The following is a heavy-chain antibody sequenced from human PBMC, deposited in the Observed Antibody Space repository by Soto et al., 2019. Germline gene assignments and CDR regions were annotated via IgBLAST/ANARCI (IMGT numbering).Heavy chain of an antibody. J-gene: IGHJ6*02. CDR3: ASRPGIAAAAGFYYYYYGMDV. Sequence: QVQLRESGPGLVKASETLSLTCTVSGGSVSSGSYYWSWIRQPPGKGLEYIGYIYYTGSTNYNPSLKSRVTISADTSKNQFSLKLTSVTAADTAMYFCASRPGIAAAAGFYYYYYGMDVWGQGTTVTVSS. CDR1: GGSVSSGSYY. V-gene: IGHV4-61*01. CDR2: IYYTGST. D-gene: IGHD6-13*01.